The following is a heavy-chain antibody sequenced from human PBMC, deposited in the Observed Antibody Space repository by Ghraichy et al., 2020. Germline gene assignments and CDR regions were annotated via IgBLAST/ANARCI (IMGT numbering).Heavy chain of an antibody. CDR2: MTGTSGST. CDR3: AKDEIRDLLTDS. Sequence: GGSLRLSCAASGFTFSTYAMSWFRQAPGKGLEWVSTMTGTSGSTYYADSVKGRFTISRDNSKHTLYLQMNSLRADDTAIYYCAKDEIRDLLTDSWGQGTLVTVSS. J-gene: IGHJ4*02. D-gene: IGHD3-10*01. CDR1: GFTFSTYA. V-gene: IGHV3-23*01.